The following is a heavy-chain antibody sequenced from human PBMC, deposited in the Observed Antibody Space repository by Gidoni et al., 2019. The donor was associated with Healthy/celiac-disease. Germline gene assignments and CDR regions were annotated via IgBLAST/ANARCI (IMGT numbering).Heavy chain of an antibody. V-gene: IGHV1-69*04. J-gene: IGHJ2*01. Sequence: QVQLVQSGAEVKKPGSSVKVSCKASGGTFSIYALSWVRQAPGQGLEWMGRIIPIIGIANYAKKFQGRVTMTADKSTSTDYMELSSLRSEDTAVYYCASTPGRVTMIPPYWYFDLWGRGTLVTVSS. CDR1: GGTFSIYA. CDR2: IIPIIGIA. D-gene: IGHD3-22*01. CDR3: ASTPGRVTMIPPYWYFDL.